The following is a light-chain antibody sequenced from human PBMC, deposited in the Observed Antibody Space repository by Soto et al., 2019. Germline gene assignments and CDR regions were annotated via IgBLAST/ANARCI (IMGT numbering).Light chain of an antibody. CDR2: YNN. V-gene: IGLV1-44*01. CDR1: SSNIGSNT. Sequence: QSVLTQPPSASGTPGQRVTISCSGSSSNIGSNTVNWYQQLPGTAPNHLIFYNNHRPSGGPDRFSGCTSGSSASLATSGLQSDDEADYYCAAWDDSLNGWVFGRGTKLTVL. J-gene: IGLJ3*02. CDR3: AAWDDSLNGWV.